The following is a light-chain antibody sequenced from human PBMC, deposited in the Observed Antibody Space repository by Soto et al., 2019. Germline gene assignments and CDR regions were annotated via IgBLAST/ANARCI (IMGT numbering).Light chain of an antibody. CDR2: SNN. V-gene: IGLV1-44*01. Sequence: QAVLTQPPSASGTPGQRFTISCSGSSSNIGSNTVNWYQQLPGTAPKLLIYSNNQRPSGVPDRFSGSKSGTSASLAISGLQSEDEAEYYCAAWDDSLNGVVFGGGTKLTVL. J-gene: IGLJ2*01. CDR3: AAWDDSLNGVV. CDR1: SSNIGSNT.